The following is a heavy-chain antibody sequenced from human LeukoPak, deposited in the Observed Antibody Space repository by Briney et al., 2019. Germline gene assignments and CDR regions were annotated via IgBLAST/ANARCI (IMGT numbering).Heavy chain of an antibody. CDR1: GGSISSGGYY. V-gene: IGHV4-31*03. CDR3: ASSQIFGVVPYYYYGMDV. J-gene: IGHJ6*02. Sequence: TLSLTCTVSGGSISSGGYYWSWIRQHPGKGLEWIGYTYYSGSTYYNPSLKSRVTISVDTSKNQFSLKLSSVTAADTAVYYCASSQIFGVVPYYYYGMDVWGQGTTVTVSS. CDR2: TYYSGST. D-gene: IGHD3-3*01.